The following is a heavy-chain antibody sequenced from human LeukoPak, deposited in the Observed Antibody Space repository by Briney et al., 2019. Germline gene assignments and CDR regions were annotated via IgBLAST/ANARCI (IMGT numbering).Heavy chain of an antibody. D-gene: IGHD4-17*01. CDR1: GGSIISDGYS. V-gene: IGHV4-30-2*01. J-gene: IGHJ4*02. CDR2: MYHSGST. Sequence: SETLSLTCAVSGGSIISDGYSWSWIRQPPGKGLEWIGYMYHSGSTYYNPSLKSRVTMSVDRSKNQFSLKLTSVTAADTAVYYCARSTPVTYNFDYWGQGTLVTVSS. CDR3: ARSTPVTYNFDY.